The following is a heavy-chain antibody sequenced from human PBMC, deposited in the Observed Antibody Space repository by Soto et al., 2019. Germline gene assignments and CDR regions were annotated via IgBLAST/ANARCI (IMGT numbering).Heavy chain of an antibody. CDR1: GFTFSNYA. V-gene: IGHV3-30-3*01. J-gene: IGHJ4*02. CDR3: ARDLGNNYGSFAY. CDR2: ISYDGSNK. Sequence: AGGSLRLSCVASGFTFSNYAMNWVRQAPGKGLGWVAVISYDGSNKYYADSVKGRITISRDNSRNTLYLQMNNLRAEDTAMYYCARDLGNNYGSFAYWGQGTLVTVSS. D-gene: IGHD4-17*01.